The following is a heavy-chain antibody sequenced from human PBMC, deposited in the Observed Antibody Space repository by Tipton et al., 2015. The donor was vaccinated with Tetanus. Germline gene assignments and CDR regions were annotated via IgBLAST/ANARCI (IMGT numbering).Heavy chain of an antibody. CDR2: VSHTGST. V-gene: IGHV4-34*01. CDR1: GGPISDYY. D-gene: IGHD3-3*02. Sequence: TLSLTCAVSGGPISDYYWSWIRQPPGKGLEWIGEVSHTGSTNYNPSLKSRLTISIDSSKSQFPLRLTSVTAADTAVYYCAREPGTPIFGVVLKGNDAFDIWGQGTMVTVSS. J-gene: IGHJ3*02. CDR3: AREPGTPIFGVVLKGNDAFDI.